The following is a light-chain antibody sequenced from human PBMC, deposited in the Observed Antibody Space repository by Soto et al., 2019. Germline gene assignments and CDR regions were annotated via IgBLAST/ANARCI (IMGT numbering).Light chain of an antibody. CDR1: SSDVGGYNY. Sequence: QSALTQPASVSGSPGQSITISCTGTSSDVGGYNYVSWYQQHPGKAPKLLIYDVSNGPSGVSNRFSGSKSGNTASLTISGLQAEDEADYYCSSYTSSSTNWVFGGGTKLTVL. V-gene: IGLV2-14*01. CDR2: DVS. CDR3: SSYTSSSTNWV. J-gene: IGLJ3*02.